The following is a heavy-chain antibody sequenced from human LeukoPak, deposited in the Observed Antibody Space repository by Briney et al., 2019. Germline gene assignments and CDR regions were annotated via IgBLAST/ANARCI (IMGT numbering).Heavy chain of an antibody. CDR3: AKFEDIVVVPAAIAFDI. D-gene: IGHD2-2*01. J-gene: IGHJ3*02. V-gene: IGHV3-23*01. Sequence: GGSLRLSCAASRFTFSSYALSWVCQAPGKGLEWVSAISGSGGSTYYADSVKGRFTISRDNSKNTLYLQMNSLRAEDTAVYYCAKFEDIVVVPAAIAFDIWGQGTKVTVSS. CDR1: RFTFSSYA. CDR2: ISGSGGST.